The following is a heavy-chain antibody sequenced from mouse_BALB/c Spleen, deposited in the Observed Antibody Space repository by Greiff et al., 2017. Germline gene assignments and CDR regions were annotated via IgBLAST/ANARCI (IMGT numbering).Heavy chain of an antibody. CDR3: TRTFYGNYEKNWYFDV. CDR2: IYPGNSDT. Sequence: VQLKQSGTVLARPGASVKMSCKASGYTFTSYWMHWVKQRPGQGLEWIGAIYPGNSDTSYNQKFKGKAKLTAVTSTSTAYMELSSLTNEDSAVYYCTRTFYGNYEKNWYFDVWGAGTTVTVSS. J-gene: IGHJ1*01. V-gene: IGHV1-5*01. CDR1: GYTFTSYW. D-gene: IGHD2-10*01.